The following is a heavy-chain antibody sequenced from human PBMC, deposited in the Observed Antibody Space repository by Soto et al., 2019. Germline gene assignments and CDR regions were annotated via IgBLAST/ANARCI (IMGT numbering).Heavy chain of an antibody. D-gene: IGHD6-13*01. CDR3: AIGTRSSWSCDF. Sequence: QVQVVQSGAEVKKPGSSVKVSCKASGGTFSDYAISWVRQAPGQGLEWMGGIIHLTETPVYAQTVQGRLTISADEVTSVAYMELSTLRSDDTAVYYCAIGTRSSWSCDFWGQGTLVTVSS. CDR1: GGTFSDYA. V-gene: IGHV1-69*01. J-gene: IGHJ4*02. CDR2: IIHLTETP.